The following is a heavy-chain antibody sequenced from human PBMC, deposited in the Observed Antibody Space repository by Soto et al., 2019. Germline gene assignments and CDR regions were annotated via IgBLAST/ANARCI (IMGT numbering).Heavy chain of an antibody. CDR3: ARDDNPDY. J-gene: IGHJ4*02. D-gene: IGHD1-20*01. CDR2: LNGDGSTI. Sequence: PGGLLRLSCAAAGCTFNTYWMHWLRQAPGKGLIWVSRLNGDGSTIDYADSVKGRFTMSRDNAKSTVYLQMHSLRAEDTAVHYCARDDNPDYWGQGTLVTVS. CDR1: GCTFNTYW. V-gene: IGHV3-74*01.